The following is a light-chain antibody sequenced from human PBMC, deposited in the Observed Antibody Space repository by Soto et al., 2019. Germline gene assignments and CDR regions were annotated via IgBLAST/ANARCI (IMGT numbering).Light chain of an antibody. J-gene: IGLJ3*02. CDR3: GTWDSSPWV. CDR2: ENN. Sequence: QSVLTQPPSVSAAPGQKVTISCSGSSSNIGNNYVSWYQQLPGTAHKLLIYENNTRPSGMPDRFSGSKSGTSDTLGITGLQTGYEADYYCGTWDSSPWVFGGGTKVTVL. V-gene: IGLV1-51*02. CDR1: SSNIGNNY.